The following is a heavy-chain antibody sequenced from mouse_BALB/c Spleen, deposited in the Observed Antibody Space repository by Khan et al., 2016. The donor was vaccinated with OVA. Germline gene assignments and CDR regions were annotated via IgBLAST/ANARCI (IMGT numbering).Heavy chain of an antibody. CDR3: ARISGGDFDY. V-gene: IGHV3-2*02. CDR2: ISYSGNT. J-gene: IGHJ2*01. CDR1: GYSITSDYA. Sequence: EVHLVESGPGLVKPSQSLSLTCTVTGYSITSDYAWNWIRQFPGNELEWMGFISYSGNTNYNPSLKSRISITRDTSEKQFFLQLNSVTTGDTATYYCARISGGDFDYWGQGTTLTVSS. D-gene: IGHD4-1*01.